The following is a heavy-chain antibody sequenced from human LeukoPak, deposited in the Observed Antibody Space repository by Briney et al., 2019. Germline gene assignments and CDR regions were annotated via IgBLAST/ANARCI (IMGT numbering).Heavy chain of an antibody. CDR1: GYTFTDYY. Sequence: ASVKVSCKASGYTFTDYYIHWVRQAPGQGLEWMGWINPNSGGTNHAQKFQGRVTMTKDTSISTAYLQWSSLKASDTAMYYCARGLLYDSSGYYLPWGQGTLVTVSS. D-gene: IGHD3-22*01. J-gene: IGHJ5*02. CDR3: ARGLLYDSSGYYLP. V-gene: IGHV1-2*02. CDR2: INPNSGGT.